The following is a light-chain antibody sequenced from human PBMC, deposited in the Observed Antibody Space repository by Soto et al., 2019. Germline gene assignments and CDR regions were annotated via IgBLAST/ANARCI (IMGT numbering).Light chain of an antibody. V-gene: IGKV1-5*03. CDR2: KAS. Sequence: DIQMTQSPSTLSGSVGDRVTITCLASQTISSWLAWYQQKPGKAPKLLIYKASTLKSGFPSRFSGSGSGTEFTLTISSLQPDDFATYYCQQYNSYSTFGQGTRLEIK. J-gene: IGKJ5*01. CDR1: QTISSW. CDR3: QQYNSYST.